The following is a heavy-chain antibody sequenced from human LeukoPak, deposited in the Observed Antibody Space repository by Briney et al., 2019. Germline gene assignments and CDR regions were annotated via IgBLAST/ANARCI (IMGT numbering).Heavy chain of an antibody. CDR2: INPNSGGT. CDR3: ARGEYYFDY. D-gene: IGHD3-16*01. J-gene: IGHJ4*02. V-gene: IGHV1-2*06. CDR1: GYTFTGYY. Sequence: GASVKVSCKASGYTFTGYYMHWVRQAPGQGVEWMGRINPNSGGTNYAQKFPGTVTMTRDTSITTAYLELSRLRSDDTAVYYCARGEYYFDYWGQGTLVTVSS.